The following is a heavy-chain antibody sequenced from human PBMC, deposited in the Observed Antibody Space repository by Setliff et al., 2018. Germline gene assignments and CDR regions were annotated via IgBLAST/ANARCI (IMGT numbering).Heavy chain of an antibody. CDR2: INHSGST. CDR1: GGSFSGYY. D-gene: IGHD7-27*01. CDR3: ARGRLGIFLNAFDI. J-gene: IGHJ3*02. Sequence: SETLSLTCAVYGGSFSGYYWSWIRQPPGKGLEWIGEINHSGSTNYNPSLKSRVTISVDTSKNQFSLKLSSETAADTAVYYCARGRLGIFLNAFDIWGQGTMVTVSS. V-gene: IGHV4-34*01.